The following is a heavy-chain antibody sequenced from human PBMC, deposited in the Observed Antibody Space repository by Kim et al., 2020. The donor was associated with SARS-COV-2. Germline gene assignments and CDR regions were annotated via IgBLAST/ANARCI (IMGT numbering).Heavy chain of an antibody. CDR3: AREKYPNYYGSGSYVRPKYYFDY. V-gene: IGHV1-18*01. D-gene: IGHD3-10*01. CDR1: GYTFTSYG. Sequence: ASVKVSCKASGYTFTSYGISWVRQAPGLGLEWMGWISAYNGNTNYAQKLQGRVTMTTDTSTSTAYMELRSLRSDDTAVYYCAREKYPNYYGSGSYVRPKYYFDYWGQGTLVTVSS. CDR2: ISAYNGNT. J-gene: IGHJ4*02.